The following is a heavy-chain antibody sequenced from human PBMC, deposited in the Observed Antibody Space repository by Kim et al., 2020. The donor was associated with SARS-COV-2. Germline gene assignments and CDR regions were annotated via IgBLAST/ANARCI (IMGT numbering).Heavy chain of an antibody. J-gene: IGHJ6*02. D-gene: IGHD3-9*01. CDR3: ATRVLRYFDWLPIGMDV. V-gene: IGHV1-69*01. Sequence: FQGRVTITADESTSTAYMELSSLRSEDTAVYYCATRVLRYFDWLPIGMDVWGQGTTVTVSS.